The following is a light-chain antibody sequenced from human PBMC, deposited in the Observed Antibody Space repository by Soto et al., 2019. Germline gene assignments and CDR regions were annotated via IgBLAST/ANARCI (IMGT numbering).Light chain of an antibody. J-gene: IGKJ1*01. V-gene: IGKV1-5*01. CDR2: DAS. Sequence: DIQMTQSPSTLSASVGDRVTITCRASQTISTWMAWYQQKPGKAPKLLVYDASTLQSGVESRFSGSGSGTEFTLIISGLQPDDSATYYCQQYTNTNNPWMFGQGTKVDIK. CDR1: QTISTW. CDR3: QQYTNTNNPWM.